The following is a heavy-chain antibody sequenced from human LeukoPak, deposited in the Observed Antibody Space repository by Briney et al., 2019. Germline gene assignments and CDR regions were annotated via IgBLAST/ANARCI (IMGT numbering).Heavy chain of an antibody. CDR2: IDPSDSYT. CDR1: AYNFANYW. D-gene: IGHD4-23*01. V-gene: IGHV5-10-1*01. J-gene: IGHJ2*01. Sequence: GESLKISCKGSAYNFANYWISWVRQMPGKGLEWMGRIDPSDSYTDYSPSFQGHVTLSVDKSINTAYLQWSGLKASDTATYYCARDQSGGSTFWYFDLWARGTLVSVSS. CDR3: ARDQSGGSTFWYFDL.